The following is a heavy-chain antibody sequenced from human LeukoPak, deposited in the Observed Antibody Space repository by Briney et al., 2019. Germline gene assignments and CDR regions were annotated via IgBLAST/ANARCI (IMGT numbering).Heavy chain of an antibody. Sequence: GGSLRLSCAASGFTFSSYSMNWVRQAPGKGLEWVSSISSSSSYIYYADSVKGRFTISRDNAKNSLYLQMNSLRAEDTAVYYCARSQDFLEWPYYMDVWGKGTTVTVSS. CDR2: ISSSSSYI. D-gene: IGHD3-3*01. CDR3: ARSQDFLEWPYYMDV. CDR1: GFTFSSYS. V-gene: IGHV3-21*04. J-gene: IGHJ6*03.